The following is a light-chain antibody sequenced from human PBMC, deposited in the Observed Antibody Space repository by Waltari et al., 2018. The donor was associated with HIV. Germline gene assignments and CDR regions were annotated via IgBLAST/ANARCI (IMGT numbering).Light chain of an antibody. J-gene: IGLJ2*01. CDR2: EVS. Sequence: QSALTQPASVSGSPGQSITISCTGTSSDVGSYNLVSWYQQHPGKAPKLMIYEVSKRPSGVSKRFAGSKSGNTASLTSSGLQAEDEADYYGCSYAGSSTVVFGGGTKLTVL. CDR1: SSDVGSYNL. CDR3: CSYAGSSTVV. V-gene: IGLV2-23*02.